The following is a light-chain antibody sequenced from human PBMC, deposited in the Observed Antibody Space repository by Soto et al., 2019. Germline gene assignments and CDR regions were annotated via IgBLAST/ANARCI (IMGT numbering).Light chain of an antibody. CDR3: QQSYKNPYT. CDR2: AAS. V-gene: IGKV1-39*01. CDR1: QSISSY. Sequence: DIQMTQSPSSLSASVGDRVTITCRSSQSISSYLNWYQQKPGKAPKLLIYAASSLQSGVPSRFSGSGFGTDFTLTISNLQPDYFATYYCQQSYKNPYTFGQGTKRAIK. J-gene: IGKJ2*01.